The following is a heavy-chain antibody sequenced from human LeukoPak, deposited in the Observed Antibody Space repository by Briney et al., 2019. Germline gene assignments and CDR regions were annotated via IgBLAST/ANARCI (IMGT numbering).Heavy chain of an antibody. Sequence: SGPALVKPTQTLTLTCTFSGFSLSTSAMRVSWIRQPPGKALEWLARIDWDDDKFYSTSLKTRLTISKDTSKNQVVLTMTNMDPMDTATYYCATATGAYDSSGYYDYFDYWGQGTLVTVSS. CDR1: GFSLSTSAMR. J-gene: IGHJ4*02. V-gene: IGHV2-70*04. D-gene: IGHD3-22*01. CDR2: IDWDDDK. CDR3: ATATGAYDSSGYYDYFDY.